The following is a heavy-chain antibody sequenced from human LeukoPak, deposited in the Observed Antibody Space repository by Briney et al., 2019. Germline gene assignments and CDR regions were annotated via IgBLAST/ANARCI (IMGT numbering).Heavy chain of an antibody. Sequence: PSQTLSLTCTVSGDSISGDGYCSSWIRQPAGKGVARIGRIYTSGSTNYNPSLKSRVTMSLDTSKNQFSLKLSSVTAADTAIYYCARGYCSSGSCYHGDYWGQGTLVTVSS. CDR1: GDSISGDGYC. CDR3: ARGYCSSGSCYHGDY. D-gene: IGHD2-2*01. CDR2: IYTSGST. J-gene: IGHJ4*02. V-gene: IGHV4-61*02.